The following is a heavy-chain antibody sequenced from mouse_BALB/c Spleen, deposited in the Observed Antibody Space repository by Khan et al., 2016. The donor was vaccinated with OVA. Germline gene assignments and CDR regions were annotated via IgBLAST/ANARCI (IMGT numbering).Heavy chain of an antibody. D-gene: IGHD1-3*01. CDR2: IWGCGST. Sequence: QVQLKQSGPGLVAPSQSLSITCTVSGFSLTSYCVHWVRQPPGKGLEWLGVIWGCGSTNYYSALMSRLSISKDNSKSQVFLKMNSLQTDDTAMYYGARLEDIWGQGTTLTVSS. CDR1: GFSLTSYC. CDR3: ARLEDI. J-gene: IGHJ2*01. V-gene: IGHV2-9*02.